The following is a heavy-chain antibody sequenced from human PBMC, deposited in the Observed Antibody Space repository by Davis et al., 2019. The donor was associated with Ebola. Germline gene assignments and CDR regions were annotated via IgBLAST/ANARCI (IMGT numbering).Heavy chain of an antibody. V-gene: IGHV3-7*01. CDR1: GFTFSSYW. Sequence: GESLKISCAASGFTFSSYWMSWVRQAPGKGLEWVANIKQDGSEKYYVDSVKGRFTISSDNAKNTLYLQMNSLRAEDTAVYYCATGIWDAFDIWGQGTMVTVSS. J-gene: IGHJ3*02. CDR3: ATGIWDAFDI. CDR2: IKQDGSEK.